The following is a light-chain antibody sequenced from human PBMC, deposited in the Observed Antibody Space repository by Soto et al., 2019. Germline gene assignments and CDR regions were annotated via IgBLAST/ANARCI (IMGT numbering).Light chain of an antibody. J-gene: IGLJ2*01. CDR1: KLGDKY. CDR2: QDS. V-gene: IGLV3-1*01. CDR3: QAWDSSTVV. Sequence: SYELTQPPSVSVSPGQTASITCSGDKLGDKYACWYQQKPGQSPVLVIYQDSKRPSGIPERFSGSNSGNTATLTISGTQAMDEADYYCQAWDSSTVVFGGRTKLTVL.